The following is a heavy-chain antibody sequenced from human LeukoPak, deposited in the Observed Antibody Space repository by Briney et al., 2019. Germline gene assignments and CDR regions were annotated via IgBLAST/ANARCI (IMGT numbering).Heavy chain of an antibody. CDR1: GFTFSDYY. CDR2: ISSSSSYT. Sequence: PGGSLRLSCAASGFTFSDYYMSWLREAPGKALEGVSYISSSSSYTNYADSVKGRFTISRDNAKNSLYLQMNSLRAEDTAVYYCARDLDGYSSLNYFDYWGQGTLVTVSS. CDR3: ARDLDGYSSLNYFDY. J-gene: IGHJ4*02. D-gene: IGHD6-19*01. V-gene: IGHV3-11*06.